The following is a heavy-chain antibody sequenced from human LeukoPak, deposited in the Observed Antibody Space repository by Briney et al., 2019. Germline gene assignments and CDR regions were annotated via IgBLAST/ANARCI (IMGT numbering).Heavy chain of an antibody. V-gene: IGHV5-51*01. Sequence: GESLRISCNGSGYSFTTYWIRWVRQMPGKGLEWMGIIYPGDSDTRYSPSFQGQVTISADKSISTAYLQWSSLKASDTAMYYCARQGLGELSLPIDYWGQGTLVTVSS. D-gene: IGHD3-16*02. CDR1: GYSFTTYW. CDR2: IYPGDSDT. CDR3: ARQGLGELSLPIDY. J-gene: IGHJ4*02.